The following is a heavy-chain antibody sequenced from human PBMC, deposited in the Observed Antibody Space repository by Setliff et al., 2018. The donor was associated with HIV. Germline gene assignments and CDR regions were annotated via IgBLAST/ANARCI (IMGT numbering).Heavy chain of an antibody. D-gene: IGHD3-22*01. V-gene: IGHV4-59*01. CDR3: TRGIGGIGYYPDY. CDR2: IYYNGGT. CDR1: GGSITGYY. Sequence: PSETLSLTCTVSGGSITGYYWSWIRQPPGKGMEWIGYIYYNGGTNYNPSLKSRVTMLVDTSENHFTLKLMSVTAADTAMYYCTRGIGGIGYYPDYWGQGTLVTVSS. J-gene: IGHJ4*02.